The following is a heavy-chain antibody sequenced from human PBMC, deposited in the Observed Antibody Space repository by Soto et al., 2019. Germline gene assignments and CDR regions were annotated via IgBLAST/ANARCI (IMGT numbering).Heavy chain of an antibody. Sequence: SETLSLTCTVSGGSISSYYWSWIRQPPGKGLEWIGYIYYSGSTNYNPSLKSRVTISVDTSKNQFSLKLSSVTAADTAVYYCARAIAAAPTYYYYGMDVWGQGTTVTVSS. V-gene: IGHV4-59*01. D-gene: IGHD6-13*01. CDR1: GGSISSYY. CDR2: IYYSGST. CDR3: ARAIAAAPTYYYYGMDV. J-gene: IGHJ6*02.